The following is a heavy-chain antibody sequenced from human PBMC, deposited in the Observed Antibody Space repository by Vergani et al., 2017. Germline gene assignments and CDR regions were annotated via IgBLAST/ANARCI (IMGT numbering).Heavy chain of an antibody. D-gene: IGHD2-2*02. CDR3: AKHPAIATTRNYDAMDV. Sequence: LEESGGGSVKPGGSLRLSCAASGFKFSDHYMSWIRQAPGKGLEWVSHISPGASTVAYTASVTGRFTVSRDNDNNSLTLDMTTLRVEDTAVYYCAKHPAIATTRNYDAMDVWGQGTTVTVSS. CDR2: ISPGASTV. V-gene: IGHV3-11*04. J-gene: IGHJ6*02. CDR1: GFKFSDHY.